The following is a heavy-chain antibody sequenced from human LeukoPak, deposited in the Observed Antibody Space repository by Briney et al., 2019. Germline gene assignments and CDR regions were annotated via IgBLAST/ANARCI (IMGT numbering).Heavy chain of an antibody. V-gene: IGHV4-39*01. Sequence: PSETLSLTCTVSGDSVSSSTYYWAWIRQPPGKGLQWIAHIHYNGYTYYNPSLKSRVTISVDTSKNQFSLQLSSVTAADTAVYFCASRGQSRSYRYFDYWGQGTLVTVSS. CDR1: GDSVSSSTYY. J-gene: IGHJ4*02. CDR2: IHYNGYT. CDR3: ASRGQSRSYRYFDY. D-gene: IGHD3-3*01.